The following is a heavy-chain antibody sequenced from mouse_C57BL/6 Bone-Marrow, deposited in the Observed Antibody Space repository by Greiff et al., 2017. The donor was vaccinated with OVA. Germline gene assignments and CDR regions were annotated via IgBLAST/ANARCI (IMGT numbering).Heavy chain of an antibody. V-gene: IGHV5-17*01. J-gene: IGHJ4*01. D-gene: IGHD3-2*02. CDR2: ISSGSSTI. Sequence: EVKLVESGGGLVKPGGSLKLSCAASGFTFSDYGMHWVRQAPEKGLEWVAYISSGSSTIYYADTVKGRFTISRDNAKNTLFLQMTSLRSEDTAMYYCALDSSGYWAMDYWGQGTSVTVSS. CDR3: ALDSSGYWAMDY. CDR1: GFTFSDYG.